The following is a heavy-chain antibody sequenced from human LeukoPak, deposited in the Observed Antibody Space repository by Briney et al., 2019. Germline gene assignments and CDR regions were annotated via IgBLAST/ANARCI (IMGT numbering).Heavy chain of an antibody. CDR2: LYTRGST. D-gene: IGHD6-13*01. J-gene: IGHJ6*03. CDR1: GGSISNGSYY. V-gene: IGHV4-61*02. CDR3: AREASSSWHYYYMDV. Sequence: PSQTLSLTCTVSGGSISNGSYYWTWIRQPAGKGLEWIGRLYTRGSTNYNPSLKSRVTISVDTSKNQFSLKLSSVTAADTAMYYCAREASSSWHYYYMDVWGKGTTVTVSS.